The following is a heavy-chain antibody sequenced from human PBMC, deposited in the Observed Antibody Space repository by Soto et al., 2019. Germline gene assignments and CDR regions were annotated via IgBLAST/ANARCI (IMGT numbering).Heavy chain of an antibody. D-gene: IGHD3-22*01. J-gene: IGHJ4*02. V-gene: IGHV4-30-4*01. CDR3: ARALKDYDYDSNPYYYFDY. CDR2: VYYSGSA. Sequence: QVQLQESGPGLVKPSQTLSLTCTVSGGSISSGDYYWNWIRQPPGKDLEWIGYVYYSGSAYYHPSLTTRVPLSVDTSKDQFSLQLTSVTAADTAVYYCARALKDYDYDSNPYYYFDYFGQGTLVTVSS. CDR1: GGSISSGDYY.